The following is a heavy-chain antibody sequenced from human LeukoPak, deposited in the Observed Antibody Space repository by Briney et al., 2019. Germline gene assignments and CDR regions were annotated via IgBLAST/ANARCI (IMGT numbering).Heavy chain of an antibody. V-gene: IGHV3-66*01. Sequence: GGSLRLSCAASGFTVSSNYMSWVRQAPGKGLEWVSVIYSGGSTYYADSVKGRFTISRDNSKNTLYLQMNSLRAEDTAVYYCARETYDYVWGSCRYWYFDYWGQGTLVTVSS. CDR2: IYSGGST. CDR1: GFTVSSNY. CDR3: ARETYDYVWGSCRYWYFDY. D-gene: IGHD3-16*02. J-gene: IGHJ4*02.